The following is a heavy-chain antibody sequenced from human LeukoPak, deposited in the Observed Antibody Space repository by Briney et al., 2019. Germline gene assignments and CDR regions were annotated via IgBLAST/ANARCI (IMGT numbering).Heavy chain of an antibody. CDR3: AKFAATSYRGNFDY. J-gene: IGHJ4*02. V-gene: IGHV3-23*01. Sequence: GGCLRLSCAASGFTFSSYAVSWVRQAPGRGLEWVQSITGSSATTYYADSVRGRFTSSRDNSQSTLSLQMNSLRAEDTAVYYCAKFAATSYRGNFDYWGQGALVAVSS. CDR1: GFTFSSYA. D-gene: IGHD1-7*01. CDR2: ITGSSATT.